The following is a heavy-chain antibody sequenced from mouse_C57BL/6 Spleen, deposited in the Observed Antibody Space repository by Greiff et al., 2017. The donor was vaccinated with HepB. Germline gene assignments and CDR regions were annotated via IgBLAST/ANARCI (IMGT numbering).Heavy chain of an antibody. V-gene: IGHV10-1*01. CDR2: IRSKSNNYAT. D-gene: IGHD2-3*01. J-gene: IGHJ4*01. Sequence: DVMLVESGGGLVQPKGSLKLSCAASGFSFNTYAMNWVRQAPGKGLEWVARIRSKSNNYATYYADSVKDRFTISRDDSESMLYLQMNNLKTEDTAMYYCVRRDGYPYYAMDYWGQGTSVTVSS. CDR3: VRRDGYPYYAMDY. CDR1: GFSFNTYA.